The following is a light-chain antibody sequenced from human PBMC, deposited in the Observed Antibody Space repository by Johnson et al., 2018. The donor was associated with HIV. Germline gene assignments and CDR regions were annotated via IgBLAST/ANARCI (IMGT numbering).Light chain of an antibody. V-gene: IGLV1-51*01. CDR3: GTWDSSLRVGF. CDR2: DNN. J-gene: IGLJ1*01. CDR1: SSNIGSNF. Sequence: QSVLTQPPSMSAAPGQKVTISCSGSSSNIGSNFVSWYQQLPGTAPKLLIYDNNKRPSGIPDRFSGSKSGTSATLGITGLQTGDEADYYCGTWDSSLRVGFFGTGTKVTVL.